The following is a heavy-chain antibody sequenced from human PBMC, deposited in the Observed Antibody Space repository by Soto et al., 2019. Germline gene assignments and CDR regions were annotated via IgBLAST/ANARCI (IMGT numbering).Heavy chain of an antibody. D-gene: IGHD4-17*01. CDR1: GGTFSSYA. CDR3: ARDRQRNYGDYRSAYNWFDP. Sequence: QVQLVQSGAEVKKPGSSVKVSCKASGGTFSSYAISWVRQAPGQGLEWMGGIIPIFGTANYAQKFQGRVTITADESTSTAYMELSSLRSEDTAVYYCARDRQRNYGDYRSAYNWFDPWGQGTLVTVSS. V-gene: IGHV1-69*12. CDR2: IIPIFGTA. J-gene: IGHJ5*02.